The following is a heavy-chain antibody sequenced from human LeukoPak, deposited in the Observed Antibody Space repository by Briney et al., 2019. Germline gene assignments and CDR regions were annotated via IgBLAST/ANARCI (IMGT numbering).Heavy chain of an antibody. Sequence: GASVKVSCKASGYTFTGYYIHWVRQAPGQGLEWMGRINPNSGGTNYAQKFQGRVTMTRDTSISTAYMEVSRLRSDDTAVYYCARDIVGIGYYDSSGHEDYWGQGSLVTVSS. CDR1: GYTFTGYY. D-gene: IGHD3-22*01. CDR2: INPNSGGT. V-gene: IGHV1-2*06. CDR3: ARDIVGIGYYDSSGHEDY. J-gene: IGHJ4*02.